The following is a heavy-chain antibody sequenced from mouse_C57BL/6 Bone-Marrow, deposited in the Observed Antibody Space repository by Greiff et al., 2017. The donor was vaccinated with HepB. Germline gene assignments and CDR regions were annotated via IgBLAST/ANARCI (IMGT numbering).Heavy chain of an antibody. CDR3: ARRGIGNYYGSAMDY. Sequence: VKLVESGAELARPGASVKLSCKASGYTFTSYGISWVKQRTGQGLEWIGEIYPRSGNTYYNEKFKGKATLTADKSSSTAYMELRSLTSEDSAVYFCARRGIGNYYGSAMDYWGQGTSVTVSS. CDR1: GYTFTSYG. CDR2: IYPRSGNT. J-gene: IGHJ4*01. V-gene: IGHV1-81*01. D-gene: IGHD1-1*01.